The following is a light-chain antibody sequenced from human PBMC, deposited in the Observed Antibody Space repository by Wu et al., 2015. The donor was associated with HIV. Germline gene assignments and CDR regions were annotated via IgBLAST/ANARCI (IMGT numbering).Light chain of an antibody. Sequence: EIVLTQSPDTLSVSPGETATLSCRASQSVTVTGDDYVAWYQQKPGQAPRLLIHSASTRATDIPDRFSGRGSGTEFTLTIAKVEPDDFAIYHCQQYGGSSPTFGQGTRLEIK. CDR3: QQYGGSSPT. CDR1: QSVTVTGDDY. CDR2: SAS. V-gene: IGKV3-20*01. J-gene: IGKJ5*01.